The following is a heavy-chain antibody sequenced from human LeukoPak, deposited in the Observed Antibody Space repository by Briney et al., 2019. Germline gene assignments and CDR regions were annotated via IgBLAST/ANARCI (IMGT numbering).Heavy chain of an antibody. CDR1: GYTFTSYD. V-gene: IGHV1-8*01. CDR2: MNPNSGNT. D-gene: IGHD4-11*01. Sequence: ASVKVSCKASGYTFTSYDINWVRQATGQGLEWMGWMNPNSGNTGYAQKFQGRVTMTRNTSISTAYMELSSLRSEDTAVYYCARSTVTSGGILGYWGQGTLVTVSS. J-gene: IGHJ4*02. CDR3: ARSTVTSGGILGY.